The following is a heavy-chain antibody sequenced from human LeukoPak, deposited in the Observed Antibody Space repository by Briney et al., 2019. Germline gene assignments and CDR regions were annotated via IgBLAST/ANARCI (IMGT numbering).Heavy chain of an antibody. J-gene: IGHJ6*03. Sequence: PGGSLRLSCAASGFTFSSYRMHWVRQAPGKGLVWVSRINSDGSSTSYADSVKGRFTISRDNAKNTLYLQMNSLRAEDTAVYYCARDPGYCSSTSCYETYYYYYMDVWGKGATVTVSS. CDR1: GFTFSSYR. V-gene: IGHV3-74*01. CDR3: ARDPGYCSSTSCYETYYYYYMDV. CDR2: INSDGSST. D-gene: IGHD2-2*01.